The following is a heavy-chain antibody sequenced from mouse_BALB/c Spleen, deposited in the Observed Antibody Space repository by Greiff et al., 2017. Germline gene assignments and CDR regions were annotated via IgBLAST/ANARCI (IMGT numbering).Heavy chain of an antibody. D-gene: IGHD2-2*01. CDR3: ARYGYGGGVAY. V-gene: IGHV1S81*02. J-gene: IGHJ3*01. CDR2: INPSNGRT. Sequence: QVQLQQSGAELVKPGASVKLSCKASGYTFTSYWMHWVKQRPGQGLEWIGEINPSNGRTNYNEKFKSKATLTVDKSSSTAYMQLSSLTSEDSAVYYCARYGYGGGVAYWGQGTLVTVSA. CDR1: GYTFTSYW.